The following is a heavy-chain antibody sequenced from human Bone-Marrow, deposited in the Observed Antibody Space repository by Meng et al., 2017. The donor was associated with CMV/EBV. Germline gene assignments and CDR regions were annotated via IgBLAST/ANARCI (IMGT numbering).Heavy chain of an antibody. CDR1: GCTFSSYS. CDR3: AVHGWFGEYYFDY. D-gene: IGHD3-10*01. J-gene: IGHJ4*02. Sequence: GGSLRLSCAASGCTFSSYSMNWVRQAPGKGLEWVSSISSSSSYIYYADSVKGRFTISRDNAKNSLYLQMNSLRAEDTAVYYCAVHGWFGEYYFDYWGQGTLVTVSS. V-gene: IGHV3-21*01. CDR2: ISSSSSYI.